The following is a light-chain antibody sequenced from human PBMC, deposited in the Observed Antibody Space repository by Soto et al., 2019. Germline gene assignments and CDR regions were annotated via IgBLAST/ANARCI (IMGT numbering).Light chain of an antibody. CDR1: QSVGRL. CDR3: QQYNVYPYA. CDR2: KAS. J-gene: IGKJ2*01. V-gene: IGKV1-5*03. Sequence: DIQMTQSPSILSASVGDRVTFTCRASQSVGRLVAWYQQRPGKASNLLIYKASTLESGVPSRFSGSGSGTEFALSVSGLQPEEFATYYCQQYNVYPYAFGQGTELQI.